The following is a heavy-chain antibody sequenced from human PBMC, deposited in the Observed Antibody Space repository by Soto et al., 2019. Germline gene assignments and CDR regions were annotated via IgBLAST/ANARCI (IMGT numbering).Heavy chain of an antibody. J-gene: IGHJ3*02. CDR3: ARKGDYYDSSGYYPVAFDI. D-gene: IGHD3-22*01. CDR2: INAGNGNT. Sequence: GASVNVSCKASGYTFTSYAMHWVRQAPGQRLEWMGWINAGNGNTKYSQKFQGRVTITRDTSASTAYMELSSLRSEDTAVYYCARKGDYYDSSGYYPVAFDIWGQGTMVTGSS. CDR1: GYTFTSYA. V-gene: IGHV1-3*01.